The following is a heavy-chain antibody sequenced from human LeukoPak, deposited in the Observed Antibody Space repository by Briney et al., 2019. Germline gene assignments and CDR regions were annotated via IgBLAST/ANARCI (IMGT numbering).Heavy chain of an antibody. Sequence: PSETLSLTCSVSNGAVKNYYWTWIRQPPGQGLEWIGNFLYSRTTTYRASLDSRLIISVDNSKNTVSLRLFSVTAADTAVYYCATLVYSGSRYHFDTWGQGTLVTVSS. J-gene: IGHJ4*02. V-gene: IGHV4-59*02. CDR1: NGAVKNYY. CDR2: FLYSRTT. CDR3: ATLVYSGSRYHFDT. D-gene: IGHD1-26*01.